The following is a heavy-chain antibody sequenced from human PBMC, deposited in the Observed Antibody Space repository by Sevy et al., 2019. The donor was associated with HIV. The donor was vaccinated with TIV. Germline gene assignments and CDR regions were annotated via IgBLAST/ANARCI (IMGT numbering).Heavy chain of an antibody. D-gene: IGHD6-13*01. CDR1: GFTFVDYG. V-gene: IGHV3-20*01. CDR2: INWNGGST. J-gene: IGHJ5*02. CDR3: ARGKVRRYSSSWQRFDP. Sequence: GGSLRLSCAASGFTFVDYGMSWVRQAPGKGLEWVSGINWNGGSTGYADSVKGRFTISRDNPKNSLYLQMNSLRAEDTALYHCARGKVRRYSSSWQRFDPWGQGTLVTVSS.